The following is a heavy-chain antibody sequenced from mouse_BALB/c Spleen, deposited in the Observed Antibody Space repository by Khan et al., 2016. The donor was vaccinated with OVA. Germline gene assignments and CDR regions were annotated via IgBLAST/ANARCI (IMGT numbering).Heavy chain of an antibody. CDR1: GYSFTSYL. V-gene: IGHV1-5*01. J-gene: IGHJ3*01. CDR3: TRGGYSAFAH. D-gene: IGHD2-12*01. CDR2: IYPGNSDT. Sequence: EVQVVESGTVLARPGASVKMSCKASGYSFTSYLIYWVKQRPGQGLEWIGGIYPGNSDTSSNQKFKDMAKLTAGTSASTASMVLSSLTNEESAVYYGTRGGYSAFAHWGQGTLVTVAA.